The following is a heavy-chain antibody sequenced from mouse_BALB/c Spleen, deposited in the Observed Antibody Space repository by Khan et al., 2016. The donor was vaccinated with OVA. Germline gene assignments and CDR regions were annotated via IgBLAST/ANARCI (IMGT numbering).Heavy chain of an antibody. CDR3: ARIYGSDFDY. D-gene: IGHD1-1*01. CDR1: GYSFTGYF. V-gene: IGHV1-20*02. Sequence: EVQLQQSGPELVKPGASVKISCKASGYSFTGYFMNWVMQSHGKSLEWIGRINPHIGETFYNPKFKGKAALTADESSSTAHMELRILASEDSAVYYCARIYGSDFDYWGQGTTLTVSS. J-gene: IGHJ2*01. CDR2: INPHIGET.